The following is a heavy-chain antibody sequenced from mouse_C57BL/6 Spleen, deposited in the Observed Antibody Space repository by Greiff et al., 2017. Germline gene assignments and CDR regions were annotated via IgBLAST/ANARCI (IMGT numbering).Heavy chain of an antibody. V-gene: IGHV1-52*01. Sequence: QVQLQQPGAELVRPGSSVKLSCKASGYTFTSYWMHWVKQRPIQGLEWIGNIDPSDSETNYNQKFKDKATLTVDKSSSTAYVQLSSLTSEDSAVYYCARTGITTVVATDFDYWGQGTTLTVSS. D-gene: IGHD1-1*01. J-gene: IGHJ2*01. CDR3: ARTGITTVVATDFDY. CDR1: GYTFTSYW. CDR2: IDPSDSET.